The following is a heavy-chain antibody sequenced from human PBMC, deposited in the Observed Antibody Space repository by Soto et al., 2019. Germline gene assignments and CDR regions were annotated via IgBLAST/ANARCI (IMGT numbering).Heavy chain of an antibody. J-gene: IGHJ4*01. Sequence: PSETLSLTCAVYGGSFSGYYWSWIRQPPGKGLEWIGEINHSGSTNYNPSLKSRVTISADKSISTAYLQWSSLKASDTAMYYCARLANIFDFDNWGHGTLVTVSS. CDR2: INHSGST. CDR1: GGSFSGYY. D-gene: IGHD2-21*01. V-gene: IGHV4-34*01. CDR3: ARLANIFDFDN.